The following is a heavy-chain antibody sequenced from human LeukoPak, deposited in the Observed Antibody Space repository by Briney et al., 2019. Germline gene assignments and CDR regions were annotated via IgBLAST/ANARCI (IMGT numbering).Heavy chain of an antibody. V-gene: IGHV3-30-3*01. J-gene: IGHJ4*02. Sequence: GGSLRLSCAASGFTFSSYAMHWVRQAPGKGLEWVAVISYDGSNKYYADSVKGRFTISRDNSKNTLYLQTNSLRVEDTAIYYCARSPLTVGATYYFDHWGQGTLVTVSS. D-gene: IGHD2-15*01. CDR1: GFTFSSYA. CDR3: ARSPLTVGATYYFDH. CDR2: ISYDGSNK.